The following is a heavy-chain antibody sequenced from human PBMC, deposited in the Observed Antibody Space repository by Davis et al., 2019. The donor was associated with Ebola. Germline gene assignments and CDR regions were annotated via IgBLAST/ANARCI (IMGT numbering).Heavy chain of an antibody. J-gene: IGHJ4*02. CDR1: GGSFSGYY. CDR2: INHSGST. Sequence: PGGSLRLSCAVYGGSFSGYYWSWIRQPPGKGLEWIGEINHSGSTNYNPSLKSRVTISVDTSKNQFSLKLSSVTAADTAVYYCAREKKDFWSGYADYWGQGTLVTVSS. CDR3: AREKKDFWSGYADY. D-gene: IGHD3-3*01. V-gene: IGHV4-34*01.